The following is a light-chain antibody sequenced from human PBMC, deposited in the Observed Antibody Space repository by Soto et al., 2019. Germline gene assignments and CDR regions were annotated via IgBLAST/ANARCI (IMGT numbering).Light chain of an antibody. J-gene: IGKJ5*01. CDR1: QSVNIY. Sequence: EIVLTQSPATLSLSPGERATLSCRASQSVNIYLAWYQQTPGQAPRLLIYDASNRAPGIPARFSGSGSATDFTLTISSLEPEDFAVYYCQQRSDWPPITFGQGTRLEIK. CDR2: DAS. V-gene: IGKV3-11*01. CDR3: QQRSDWPPIT.